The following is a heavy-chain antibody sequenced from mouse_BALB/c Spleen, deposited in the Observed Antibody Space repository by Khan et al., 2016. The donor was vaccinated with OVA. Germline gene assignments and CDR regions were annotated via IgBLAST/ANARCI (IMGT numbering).Heavy chain of an antibody. Sequence: QIQLVQSGPELKKPGETVKISCKASGYTFTDYSMHWVKQAPGKGLKWMGWINTETGEPTYADDFKGRFAFSLETSASTAYLQINNLKNEDTATXFCARDRYDYFDDWGHGTTLTVSS. CDR1: GYTFTDYS. CDR3: ARDRYDYFDD. CDR2: INTETGEP. D-gene: IGHD2-14*01. J-gene: IGHJ2*01. V-gene: IGHV9-2-1*01.